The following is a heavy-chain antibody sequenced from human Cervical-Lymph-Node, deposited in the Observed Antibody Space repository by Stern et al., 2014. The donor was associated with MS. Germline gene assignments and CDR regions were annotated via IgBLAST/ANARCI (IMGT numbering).Heavy chain of an antibody. CDR1: GLNFTTYY. CDR2: IYPVGGLT. V-gene: IGHV1-46*01. J-gene: IGHJ3*02. CDR3: AGNNKVLKNAFGI. D-gene: IGHD4/OR15-4a*01. Sequence: VQLVESGAEVKKPGASVQVSCKAPGLNFTTYYIHWVRQAPGQGLEWMGIIYPVGGLTRSAQKFQGRVTLTRDAPTSTFSRELSSLTSEDTAVYYCAGNNKVLKNAFGIWGQGTLVTVS.